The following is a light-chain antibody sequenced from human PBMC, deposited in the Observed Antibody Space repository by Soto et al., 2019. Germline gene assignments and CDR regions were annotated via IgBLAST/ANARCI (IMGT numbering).Light chain of an antibody. Sequence: DIQMTQSPSSLSASVGDRVIITCRASQDIRIDLGWYQQKPGKAPKRLIYAASSLQTGVPSRFSGSGAGTEFTLTISSLQPEDFATYFCLQHKTYPQTFGKGTKVDIK. V-gene: IGKV1-17*01. J-gene: IGKJ1*01. CDR2: AAS. CDR3: LQHKTYPQT. CDR1: QDIRID.